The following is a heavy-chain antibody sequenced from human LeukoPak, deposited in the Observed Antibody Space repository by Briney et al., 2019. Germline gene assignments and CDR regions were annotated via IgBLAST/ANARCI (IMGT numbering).Heavy chain of an antibody. V-gene: IGHV1-2*02. CDR3: ARAHMTTVTLGDY. D-gene: IGHD4-11*01. CDR1: GYTLTGYY. J-gene: IGHJ4*02. Sequence: ASVKVSCKASGYTLTGYYIHWVRQAPGQRLEWMGWINPNSGVTNYAQKFQGRVTLTRDTPISTAYMEVSRLRSDDTAVYYCARAHMTTVTLGDYWGQGTLVTVSS. CDR2: INPNSGVT.